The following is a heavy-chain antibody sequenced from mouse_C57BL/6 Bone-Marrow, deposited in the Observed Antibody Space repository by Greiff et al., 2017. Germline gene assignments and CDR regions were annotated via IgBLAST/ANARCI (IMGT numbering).Heavy chain of an antibody. CDR2: ISSGSSTI. J-gene: IGHJ3*01. V-gene: IGHV5-17*01. D-gene: IGHD2-1*01. CDR3: ARGIYGNYDAY. CDR1: GFTFSDYG. Sequence: EVQRVESGGGLVKPGGSLKLSCAASGFTFSDYGMHWVRQAPEQGLEWVAYISSGSSTIYYADTVQCRFTISRDNAKNTLFLQMTSLRSEDTAMYYCARGIYGNYDAYWGQGTLVTVSA.